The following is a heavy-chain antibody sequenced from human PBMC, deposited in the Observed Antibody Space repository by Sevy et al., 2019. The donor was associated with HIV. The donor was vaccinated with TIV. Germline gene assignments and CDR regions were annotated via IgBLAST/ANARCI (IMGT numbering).Heavy chain of an antibody. Sequence: GGSLRLSCAASGFTFSSYSMNWVRQAPGKGLEWVSYISSSSSTIYYANSVKGRFTISRDNAKNSLYLQMNSLRDEDTAVYYCARDPRHYDFWSGYYTGGYYFDYWGQGTLVTVSS. CDR3: ARDPRHYDFWSGYYTGGYYFDY. D-gene: IGHD3-3*01. J-gene: IGHJ4*02. CDR2: ISSSSSTI. CDR1: GFTFSSYS. V-gene: IGHV3-48*02.